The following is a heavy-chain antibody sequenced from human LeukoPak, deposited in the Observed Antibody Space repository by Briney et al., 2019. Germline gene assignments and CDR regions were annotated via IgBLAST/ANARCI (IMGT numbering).Heavy chain of an antibody. J-gene: IGHJ6*02. CDR3: ARSSRTVTRHYYYGMDV. D-gene: IGHD4-17*01. V-gene: IGHV4-59*08. CDR2: IYYSGST. Sequence: SETLSLTCTVSGGSISSYYWSWIRQPPGKGLEWVGYIYYSGSTNYNPSLKSRVTISVDTSKNQFSLKLSSVTAADTAVYYCARSSRTVTRHYYYGMDVWGQGTTVTVSS. CDR1: GGSISSYY.